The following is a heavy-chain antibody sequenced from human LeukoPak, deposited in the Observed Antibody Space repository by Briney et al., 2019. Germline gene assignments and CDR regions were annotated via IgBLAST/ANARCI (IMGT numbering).Heavy chain of an antibody. D-gene: IGHD4-23*01. J-gene: IGHJ4*02. Sequence: SETLSLTCTVSGGSISSYSWSWIRQPPGKGLEWIGYIYHSGSTYYNPSLKSRVTISVDRSKNQFSLKLSSVTAADTAVYYCARGDTVVTPLAYWGQGTLVTVSS. CDR3: ARGDTVVTPLAY. CDR1: GGSISSYS. V-gene: IGHV4-30-2*01. CDR2: IYHSGST.